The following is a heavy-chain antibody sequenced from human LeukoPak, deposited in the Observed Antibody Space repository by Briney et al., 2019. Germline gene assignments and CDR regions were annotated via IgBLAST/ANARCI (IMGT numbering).Heavy chain of an antibody. D-gene: IGHD5-18*01. J-gene: IGHJ4*02. CDR1: GGSFSGYY. Sequence: SETLSLTCAVYGGSFSGYYWSWIRQPPGKGLEWIGEINHSGSTNYNPSLKSRVTISVDTSKNQFSLKLSSVTAADTAVYYCARGARLQLWIPEDYWGQGTLVTVSS. V-gene: IGHV4-34*01. CDR2: INHSGST. CDR3: ARGARLQLWIPEDY.